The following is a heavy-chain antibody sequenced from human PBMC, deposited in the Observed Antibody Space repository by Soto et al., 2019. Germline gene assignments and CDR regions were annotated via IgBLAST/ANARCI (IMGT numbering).Heavy chain of an antibody. CDR2: ISSSSSYI. CDR1: GFTFSSYS. J-gene: IGHJ4*02. Sequence: EVQLVESGGGLVKPGGSLRLSCAASGFTFSSYSMNWVRQAPGKGLEWVSSISSSSSYIYYADSVKGRFTISRDNAKNSLYLQMNSLRAEDTAVYYCARFRIAAAGYFDYWGQGTLVTVSS. CDR3: ARFRIAAAGYFDY. V-gene: IGHV3-21*01. D-gene: IGHD6-13*01.